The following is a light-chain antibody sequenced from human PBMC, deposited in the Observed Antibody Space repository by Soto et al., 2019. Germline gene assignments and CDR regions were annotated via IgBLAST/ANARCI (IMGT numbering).Light chain of an antibody. Sequence: EIVLTQSPSTLSVSPGARATLSCRASRSVSTNLAWYQHKPGQAPRLLIYDASTRATGIPARFSGSGSGTEFTLTISSLQSGDFAVYYCQQSHNWPLTFGGGTKVDIK. J-gene: IGKJ4*01. CDR1: RSVSTN. CDR2: DAS. CDR3: QQSHNWPLT. V-gene: IGKV3-15*01.